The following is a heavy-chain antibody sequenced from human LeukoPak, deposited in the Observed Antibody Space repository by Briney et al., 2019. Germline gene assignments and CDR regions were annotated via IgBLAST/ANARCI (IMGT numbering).Heavy chain of an antibody. Sequence: GRSLRLSCAASGFTFSSYAMSRVRQAPGKGLEWVSAISGSGGSTYYADSVKGRFTISRDNSKNTLYLQMNSLRAEDTAVYYCAAKSGYYERWFDPWGQGTLVTVSS. CDR3: AAKSGYYERWFDP. V-gene: IGHV3-23*01. CDR2: ISGSGGST. CDR1: GFTFSSYA. J-gene: IGHJ5*02. D-gene: IGHD4-17*01.